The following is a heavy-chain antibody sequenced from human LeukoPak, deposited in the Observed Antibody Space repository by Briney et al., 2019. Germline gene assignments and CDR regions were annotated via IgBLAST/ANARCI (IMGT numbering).Heavy chain of an antibody. CDR3: ARLYSGSYRDY. CDR2: ISYDGSNK. J-gene: IGHJ4*02. Sequence: PGGSLRLSCAASGFTFSSYGMHWVRQAPGKGLEWVAVISYDGSNKYYADSVKGRFTISRDNSKNTLYLQMNSLRAEDTAVYYCARLYSGSYRDYWGQGTLVTVSS. CDR1: GFTFSSYG. V-gene: IGHV3-30*03. D-gene: IGHD1-26*01.